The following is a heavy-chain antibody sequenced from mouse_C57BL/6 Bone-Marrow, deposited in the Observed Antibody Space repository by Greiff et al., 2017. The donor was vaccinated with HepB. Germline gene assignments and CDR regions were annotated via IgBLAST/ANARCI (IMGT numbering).Heavy chain of an antibody. V-gene: IGHV1-81*01. CDR2: IYPRSGNT. J-gene: IGHJ3*01. CDR3: ARSIYYYGSSFSWFAY. CDR1: GYTFTSYG. D-gene: IGHD1-1*01. Sequence: QVQLQQSGAELARPGASVKLSCKASGYTFTSYGISWVNQRTGQGLEWIGEIYPRSGNTYYNEKFKGKATLTADKSSSTAYMELRSLTSEDSAVYVCARSIYYYGSSFSWFAYWGQGTLVTVSA.